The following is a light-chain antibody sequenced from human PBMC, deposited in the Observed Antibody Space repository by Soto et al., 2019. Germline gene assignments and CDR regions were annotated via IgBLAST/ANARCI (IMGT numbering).Light chain of an antibody. CDR3: QTCDSGNHVI. J-gene: IGLJ2*01. CDR1: SGSNATNY. V-gene: IGLV6-57*04. CDR2: EDN. Sequence: NFMLTQPHSVSESPGKTVTISCTRSSGSNATNYVQWFQQRPGSVSPTVIYEDNQGPSGVPDRFSGSIDSSSKSASLTISGLTTEDEADYHCQTCDSGNHVIFGGGTKVTVL.